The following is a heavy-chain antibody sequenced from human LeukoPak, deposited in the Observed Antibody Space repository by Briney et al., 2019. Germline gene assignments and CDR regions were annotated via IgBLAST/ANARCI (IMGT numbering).Heavy chain of an antibody. CDR2: ISGGGGTT. J-gene: IGHJ6*04. CDR1: GFRFSSYA. V-gene: IGHV3-23*01. D-gene: IGHD3-10*01. CDR3: AKDGTNYYGSGSSDV. Sequence: GGSLRLSCAASGFRFSSYAMTWVRQAPGKGLEWVSAISGGGGTTYYADSVRGRFTIPRDSSKNTLYLQMSSLRAEDTAVYYCAKDGTNYYGSGSSDVWGKGTTVTVSS.